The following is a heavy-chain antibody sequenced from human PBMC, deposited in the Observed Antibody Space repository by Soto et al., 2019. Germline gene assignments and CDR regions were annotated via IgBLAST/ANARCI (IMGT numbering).Heavy chain of an antibody. Sequence: SETLSLTCNASGGFITSSGSAWGWIRQSPGKGLEWIGTIDYSGNIYYIPSLKSRITISVDTSKNQISLKLSSVTAADTAVYYCARHIHNQSFEYYFDSRGQGTLVTVSS. CDR3: ARHIHNQSFEYYFDS. V-gene: IGHV4-39*01. J-gene: IGHJ4*02. CDR1: GGFITSSGSA. CDR2: IDYSGNI. D-gene: IGHD1-1*01.